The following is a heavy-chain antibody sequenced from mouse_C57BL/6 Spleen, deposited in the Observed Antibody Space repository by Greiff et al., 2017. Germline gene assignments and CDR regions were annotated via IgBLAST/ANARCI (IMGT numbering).Heavy chain of an antibody. D-gene: IGHD2-10*02. Sequence: QVQLKQPGAALVKPGASVKLSCKASGYYFTSYWMNWVKQRHGQGLEWIGMIHPTSGSTNNNEKFKSKATLTVDKSSSTAYMQLSSLTSEDSAVYYCARGTYGPFDYWGQGTTLTVSS. CDR1: GYYFTSYW. V-gene: IGHV1-64*01. J-gene: IGHJ2*01. CDR3: ARGTYGPFDY. CDR2: IHPTSGST.